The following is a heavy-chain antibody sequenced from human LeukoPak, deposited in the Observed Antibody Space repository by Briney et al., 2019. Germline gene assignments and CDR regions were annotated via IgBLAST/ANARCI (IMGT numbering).Heavy chain of an antibody. CDR2: FDPEDGET. CDR1: GYTFTGYY. V-gene: IGHV1-24*01. CDR3: ARGVTTSLSAADAFDI. Sequence: VASVKVSCKASGYTFTGYYMHWVRQAPGKGLEWMGGFDPEDGETIYAQKFQGRVTMTEDTSTDTAYMELSSLRSEDTAVYYCARGVTTSLSAADAFDIWGQGTMVTVSS. J-gene: IGHJ3*02. D-gene: IGHD4-17*01.